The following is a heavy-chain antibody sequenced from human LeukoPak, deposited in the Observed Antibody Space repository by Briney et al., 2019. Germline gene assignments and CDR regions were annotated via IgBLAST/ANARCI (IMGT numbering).Heavy chain of an antibody. V-gene: IGHV4-30-4*01. CDR3: ARGYVDTAMGGYYYYYGMDV. J-gene: IGHJ6*04. D-gene: IGHD5-18*01. Sequence: SETLSLTCTVSGGSISSGDYYWRWIRQPPGKGLEWIGYIYYSGSTYYNPSLKSRVTISVDTSKNQFSLKLSSVTAADTAAYYCARGYVDTAMGGYYYYYGMDVWGKGTTVTVSS. CDR1: GGSISSGDYY. CDR2: IYYSGST.